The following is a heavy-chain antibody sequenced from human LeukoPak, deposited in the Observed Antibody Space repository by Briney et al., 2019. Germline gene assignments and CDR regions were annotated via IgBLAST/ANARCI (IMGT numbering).Heavy chain of an antibody. V-gene: IGHV3-48*01. Sequence: GGSLRLSCATSGFTFSRYPMIWVRQAPGKGLECISYISGSGDAIHYADSVKGRFTISRDNSKNTLYLQMNSLRVEDTGVYYCTNNFDYWGQGTQVTVSS. CDR1: GFTFSRYP. J-gene: IGHJ4*02. CDR2: ISGSGDAI. CDR3: TNNFDY.